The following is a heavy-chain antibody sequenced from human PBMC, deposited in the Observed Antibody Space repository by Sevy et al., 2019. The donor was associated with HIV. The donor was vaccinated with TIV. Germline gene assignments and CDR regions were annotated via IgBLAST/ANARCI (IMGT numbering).Heavy chain of an antibody. CDR2: ISRTSTTK. CDR1: GFTFSTYS. V-gene: IGHV3-48*02. J-gene: IGHJ5*02. D-gene: IGHD3-22*01. Sequence: GGSLRLSCKASGFTFSTYSMHWVRQAPGKGLEWVSSISRTSTTKYYADSAKGGFTIFRDNAKNSLYLQMNSLRDEDTAVYYCAREAYYYDSREESWFDPWGQGTLVTVSS. CDR3: AREAYYYDSREESWFDP.